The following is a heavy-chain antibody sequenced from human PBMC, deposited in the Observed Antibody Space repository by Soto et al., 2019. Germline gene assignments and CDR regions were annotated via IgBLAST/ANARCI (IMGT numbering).Heavy chain of an antibody. D-gene: IGHD7-27*01. V-gene: IGHV4-30-4*01. CDR2: IDHSGSA. J-gene: IGHJ4*02. CDR1: SGSIRSGDYY. Sequence: SETLSLTCAVSSGSIRSGDYYWTWIRQPPGKGLEWIGYIDHSGSAYYNPPLKSRATISLDTSNSGFSLKLNSVTAADTAVYFCAGELGTFYFEHWGQGRLVTVSS. CDR3: AGELGTFYFEH.